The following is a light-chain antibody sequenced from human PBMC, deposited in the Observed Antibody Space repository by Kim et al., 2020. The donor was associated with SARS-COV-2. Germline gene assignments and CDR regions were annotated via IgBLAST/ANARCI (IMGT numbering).Light chain of an antibody. J-gene: IGKJ4*01. CDR2: GAS. Sequence: EIVMTQSPATLSVSPGERATLSCRASQSVSSNLGWYQQKPGQAPRLLIYGASTRATGIPARFSGSGSGTDFTLTISSLQSEDFAVYYCQQYNNWPLTFGGGTKLEI. CDR1: QSVSSN. V-gene: IGKV3-15*01. CDR3: QQYNNWPLT.